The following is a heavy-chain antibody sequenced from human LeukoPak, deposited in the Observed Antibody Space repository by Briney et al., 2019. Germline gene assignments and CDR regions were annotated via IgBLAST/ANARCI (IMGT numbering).Heavy chain of an antibody. CDR3: ARALTLLYGSGPEDAFDI. V-gene: IGHV3-21*01. J-gene: IGHJ3*02. D-gene: IGHD3-10*01. CDR2: ISSSSSYI. Sequence: GGSLRLSCAASGFTFSSYAMSWVRQAPGKGLEWVSSISSSSSYIYYADSVKGRFTISRDNAKNSLYLQMNSLRAEDTAVYYCARALTLLYGSGPEDAFDIWGQGTMVTVSS. CDR1: GFTFSSYA.